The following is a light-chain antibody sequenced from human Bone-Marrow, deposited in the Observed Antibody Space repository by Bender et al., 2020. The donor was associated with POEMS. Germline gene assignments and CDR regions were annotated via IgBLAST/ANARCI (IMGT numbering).Light chain of an antibody. V-gene: IGLV2-14*02. CDR1: SSDVGSYKL. J-gene: IGLJ1*01. CDR3: CSYTSSSPPYV. Sequence: QSALTQPASVSGSPGQSITISCTGSSSDVGSYKLVSWYQQHPGKAPRLLIYEGNKRPSDISSRFSASKSGNTASLTVSGLQAEDEADYYCCSYTSSSPPYVFGTGTKVTVL. CDR2: EGN.